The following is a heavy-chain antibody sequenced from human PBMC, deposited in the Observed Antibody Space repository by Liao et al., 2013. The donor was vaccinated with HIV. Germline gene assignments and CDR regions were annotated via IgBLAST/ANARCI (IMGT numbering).Heavy chain of an antibody. CDR3: ALERRDIDY. D-gene: IGHD1-1*01. Sequence: QVQLQQWGAGLLKPSETLSLTCAVYGGSFSGYYWSWIRQPPGKGLEWIGEINHRGSTNYIPSLKSRVTISVDTSKNQFSLKLSSVTAADTAVYYCALERRDIDYWGPGNPGHRLL. CDR1: GGSFSGYY. V-gene: IGHV4-34*01. CDR2: INHRGST. J-gene: IGHJ4*02.